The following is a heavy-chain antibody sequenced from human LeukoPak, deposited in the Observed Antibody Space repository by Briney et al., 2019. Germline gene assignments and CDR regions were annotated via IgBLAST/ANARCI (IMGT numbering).Heavy chain of an antibody. CDR3: ARGPTPIAARGGWFDP. Sequence: PGRSLRLSCAASGFTFSSYAMHWVRQTPGKGLEWLAVISYDGSNKYYADSVKGRFTISRDNSKNTLYLQMNSLRAEDTAVYYCARGPTPIAARGGWFDPWGQGTLVTVSS. V-gene: IGHV3-30*01. D-gene: IGHD6-6*01. CDR1: GFTFSSYA. J-gene: IGHJ5*02. CDR2: ISYDGSNK.